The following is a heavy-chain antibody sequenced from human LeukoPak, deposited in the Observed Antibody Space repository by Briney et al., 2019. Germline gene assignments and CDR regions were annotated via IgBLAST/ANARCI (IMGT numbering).Heavy chain of an antibody. CDR3: ARLTNSPYSSGWAPSVDY. D-gene: IGHD6-19*01. V-gene: IGHV4-39*01. Sequence: SETLSLTCTVSGGSISSSSYYWGWIRQPPGKGLEWIGSIYHSGSTYYNPSLKSRVTISVDTSKNQFSLKLSSVTAADTAVYYCARLTNSPYSSGWAPSVDYWGQGTLVTVSS. J-gene: IGHJ4*02. CDR1: GGSISSSSYY. CDR2: IYHSGST.